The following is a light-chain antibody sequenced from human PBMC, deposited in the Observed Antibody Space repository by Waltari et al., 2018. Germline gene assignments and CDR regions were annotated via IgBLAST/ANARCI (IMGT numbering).Light chain of an antibody. CDR1: RGHRDYS. J-gene: IGLJ2*01. CDR2: LDSDGSH. V-gene: IGLV4-69*01. CDR3: QTWGTGFVV. Sequence: QLALTQSPSASASLGASVKLTCTLSRGHRDYSIAWPQQQPEKGPRYLMKLDSDGSHTMGDGIPHRFSGSSSGAERYLTISSLQYEDEADYYCQTWGTGFVVFGGGTKLIVL.